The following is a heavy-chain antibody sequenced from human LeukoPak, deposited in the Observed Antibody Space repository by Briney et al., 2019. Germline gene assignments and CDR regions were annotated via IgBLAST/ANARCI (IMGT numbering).Heavy chain of an antibody. CDR2: INPNSGGT. CDR3: ARGSWLVLSFDS. V-gene: IGHV1-2*02. J-gene: IGHJ4*02. CDR1: GYTFTGSY. D-gene: IGHD6-19*01. Sequence: ASVKVSCKASGYTFTGSYMHWVRQAPGQGLEWMGWINPNSGGTNYAQKFQGRVTMTRDTPISTAYMDLSRLRSDDTAVYYCARGSWLVLSFDSWGQGTLVTVSS.